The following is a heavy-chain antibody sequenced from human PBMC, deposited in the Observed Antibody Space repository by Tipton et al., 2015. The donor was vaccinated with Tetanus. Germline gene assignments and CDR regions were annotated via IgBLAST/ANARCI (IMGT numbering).Heavy chain of an antibody. V-gene: IGHV1-18*01. Sequence: QLVQSGAEVKKPGASVKVSCKASGYTFTSYGISWVRQAPGQGLEWMGWISAYNGNTNYAQKLQGRVTMTTDTSTSTAYMELRSLRADDTAVYYCARTLRSYYYYYGMDVWGQGTPVTVSS. J-gene: IGHJ6*02. CDR2: ISAYNGNT. CDR3: ARTLRSYYYYYGMDV. CDR1: GYTFTSYG. D-gene: IGHD2-15*01.